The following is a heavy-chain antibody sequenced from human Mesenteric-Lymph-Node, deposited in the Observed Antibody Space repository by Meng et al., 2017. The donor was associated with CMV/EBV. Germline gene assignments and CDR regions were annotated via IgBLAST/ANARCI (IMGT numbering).Heavy chain of an antibody. CDR3: ARNHRYPYGMDV. Sequence: IRYDGNNKYYAESVKGRFTISNTLYLQMNSLRAEDTAVYYCARNHRYPYGMDVWGQGTTVTVSS. V-gene: IGHV3-33*01. CDR2: IRYDGNNK. D-gene: IGHD1-26*01. J-gene: IGHJ6*02.